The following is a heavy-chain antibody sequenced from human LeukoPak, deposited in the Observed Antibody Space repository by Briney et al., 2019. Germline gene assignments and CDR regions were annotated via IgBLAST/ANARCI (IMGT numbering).Heavy chain of an antibody. CDR1: GGSIGSHF. CDR2: INYSGTT. CDR3: ASLRGGTPSY. Sequence: KPSETLSLTCTVSGGSIGSHFWNWIRQPPGKGLEWIGYINYSGTTSYNPSLKSRITLSIDTSKNQFSLKVNSVTAADTAVYYCASLRGGTPSYWGQGTLLTVSS. V-gene: IGHV4-59*11. D-gene: IGHD3-16*01. J-gene: IGHJ4*02.